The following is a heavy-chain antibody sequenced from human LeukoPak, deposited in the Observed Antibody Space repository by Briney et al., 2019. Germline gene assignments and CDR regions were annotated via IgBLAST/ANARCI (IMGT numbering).Heavy chain of an antibody. J-gene: IGHJ6*03. CDR3: ARTGYCTNGVCYAHYYYYYMDV. CDR2: IIPILGIA. Sequence: SVKVSCKASGGTFSSYTISRVRQAPGQGLEWMGRIIPILGIANYAQKFQGRVTITADKSTSTAYMELSSLRSEDTAVYYCARTGYCTNGVCYAHYYYYYMDVWGKGTTVTVSS. D-gene: IGHD2-8*01. V-gene: IGHV1-69*02. CDR1: GGTFSSYT.